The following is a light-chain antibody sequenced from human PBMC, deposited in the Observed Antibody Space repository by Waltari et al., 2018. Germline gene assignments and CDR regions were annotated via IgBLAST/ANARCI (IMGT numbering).Light chain of an antibody. CDR3: QQRTNRPRMYT. CDR1: QSLSSS. J-gene: IGKJ2*01. V-gene: IGKV3-11*01. CDR2: DVS. Sequence: EILLTQSPGTLSLSPEARDTLSCRASQSLSSSLDWYQQRPGQAPRLLIYDVSNRASGIPARFSGSGSGTDFTLTISSLEPEDFAVYYCQQRTNRPRMYTFGQGTKLEI.